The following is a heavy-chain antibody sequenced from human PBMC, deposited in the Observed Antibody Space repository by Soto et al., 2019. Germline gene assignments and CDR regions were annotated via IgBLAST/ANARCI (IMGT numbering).Heavy chain of an antibody. V-gene: IGHV1-18*01. Sequence: QVQLVQSGPEVKMPGASVKVSCKTSGYIFTAYGLAWLRQAPGQRPEWMGWVSTNDDRTNYAQKFQGRVTMTTDRSTSTTSMELRSLRPYDTAVYYCARELDTESSAYYSFAFWGQGTLVTVSS. CDR2: VSTNDDRT. J-gene: IGHJ4*02. CDR3: ARELDTESSAYYSFAF. D-gene: IGHD3-22*01. CDR1: GYIFTAYG.